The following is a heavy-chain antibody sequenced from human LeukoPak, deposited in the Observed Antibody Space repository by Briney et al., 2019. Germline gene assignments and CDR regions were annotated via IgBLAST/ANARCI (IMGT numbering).Heavy chain of an antibody. V-gene: IGHV4-59*12. J-gene: IGHJ4*02. CDR3: AREGLVVVPAAIRGVFDY. CDR2: VFDSGNT. D-gene: IGHD2-2*02. CDR1: GDSISRYF. Sequence: PSETLSLTCTVSGDSISRYFWSWIRQFPGKELEWIGYVFDSGNTNYNPSLKSRVTMSVDTSKNQFSLKLSSVTAADTAVYYCAREGLVVVPAAIRGVFDYWGQGTLVTVSS.